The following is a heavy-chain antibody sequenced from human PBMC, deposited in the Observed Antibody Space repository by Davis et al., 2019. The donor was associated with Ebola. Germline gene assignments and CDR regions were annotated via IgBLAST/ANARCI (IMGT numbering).Heavy chain of an antibody. CDR3: ARGRTSLRRLETGYSRIYYFDY. CDR1: GFTFSDYY. Sequence: ESLKISCAASGFTFSDYYMSWIRQPPGKGLEWIGEINHSGSTNYNPSLKSRVTISVDTSKNQFSLKLSSVTAADTAVYYCARGRTSLRRLETGYSRIYYFDYWGQGTLVTVSS. J-gene: IGHJ4*02. V-gene: IGHV4-34*01. CDR2: INHSGST. D-gene: IGHD3-9*01.